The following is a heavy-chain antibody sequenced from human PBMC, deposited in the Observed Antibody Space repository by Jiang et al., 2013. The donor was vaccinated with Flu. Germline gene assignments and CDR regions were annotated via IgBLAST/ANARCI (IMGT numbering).Heavy chain of an antibody. J-gene: IGHJ4*02. D-gene: IGHD6-19*01. Sequence: GLEQPGGSLTLSCAASGFSFSSYEMNWVRQAPGKGLEWVSYISSSGTTIYYAESVKGRFTISRDNAKNSVYLQMNGLTAADTAVYYCARETNSGSFDYWGQGTLVTVSS. CDR2: ISSSGTTI. CDR1: GFSFSSYE. CDR3: ARETNSGSFDY. V-gene: IGHV3-48*03.